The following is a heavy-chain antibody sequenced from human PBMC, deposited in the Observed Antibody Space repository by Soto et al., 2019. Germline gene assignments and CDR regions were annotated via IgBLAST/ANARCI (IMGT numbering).Heavy chain of an antibody. Sequence: GGSLRLSCAASGFTFINAWMSWVRQAPGKGLEWVGHIKTETDGGTTDYAAPVKGRFTISRDDSKNTLYLQMNSLKTEDTAVYYCSTPRYYGSGYFDYWGQGTLVTVSS. CDR2: IKTETDGGTT. CDR3: STPRYYGSGYFDY. CDR1: GFTFINAW. J-gene: IGHJ4*02. D-gene: IGHD3-10*01. V-gene: IGHV3-15*01.